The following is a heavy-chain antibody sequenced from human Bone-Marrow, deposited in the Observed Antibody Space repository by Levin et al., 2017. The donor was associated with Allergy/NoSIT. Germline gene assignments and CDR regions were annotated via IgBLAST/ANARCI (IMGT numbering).Heavy chain of an antibody. J-gene: IGHJ3*02. Sequence: SVKVSCKASGGPFSSQAISWVRQAPGQGLEWMGGIVPIFETPTYAQNFQGRVTITADESTSTAYMELSSLRSEDTAVYYCATDDRDLPDYHVSGTYGAFDIWGPGTMVTVSS. CDR1: GGPFSSQA. CDR3: ATDDRDLPDYHVSGTYGAFDI. D-gene: IGHD3-10*01. V-gene: IGHV1-69*13. CDR2: IVPIFETP.